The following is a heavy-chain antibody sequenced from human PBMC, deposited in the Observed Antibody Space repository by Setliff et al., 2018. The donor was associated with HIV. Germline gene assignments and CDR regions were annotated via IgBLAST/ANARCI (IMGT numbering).Heavy chain of an antibody. CDR3: ARGPAGRLVFLSY. V-gene: IGHV4-28*03. CDR1: GYSISSSNW. Sequence: SETLSLTCTVSGYSISSSNWWGWIRQSPGKGLEWLGYIYYSGSTNYNPSLKSRVTISVDTSKNQFSLTLNSVTAADTAVYYCARGPAGRLVFLSYWGQGTLVTVSS. D-gene: IGHD6-6*01. J-gene: IGHJ4*02. CDR2: IYYSGST.